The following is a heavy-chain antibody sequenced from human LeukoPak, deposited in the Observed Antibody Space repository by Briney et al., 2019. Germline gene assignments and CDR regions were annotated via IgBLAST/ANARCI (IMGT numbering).Heavy chain of an antibody. D-gene: IGHD3-9*01. CDR1: GFTFSNYA. J-gene: IGHJ4*02. Sequence: PGGSLRLSCAASGFTFSNYAIHWVRQAPGKGLEWVAVISYDGTNKYYADSVKGRFTISRGNSKNTLYLQMNSLRAEDTAVYYCARGDYDILTGFHDYWGQGTLVTVSS. CDR3: ARGDYDILTGFHDY. V-gene: IGHV3-30-3*01. CDR2: ISYDGTNK.